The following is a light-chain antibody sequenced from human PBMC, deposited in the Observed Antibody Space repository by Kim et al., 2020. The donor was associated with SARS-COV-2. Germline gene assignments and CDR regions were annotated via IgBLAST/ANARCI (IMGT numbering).Light chain of an antibody. Sequence: SPGEKAPLSCRASHAVSNTNLVWYPQSPGQAPSLRIYRTSTRAAGVPARFSGSGSGTEFTLTISSLQSEDSAFYYCQQHNDWPLTFGGGTKVDIK. CDR1: HAVSNTN. CDR3: QQHNDWPLT. V-gene: IGKV3-15*01. J-gene: IGKJ4*01. CDR2: RTS.